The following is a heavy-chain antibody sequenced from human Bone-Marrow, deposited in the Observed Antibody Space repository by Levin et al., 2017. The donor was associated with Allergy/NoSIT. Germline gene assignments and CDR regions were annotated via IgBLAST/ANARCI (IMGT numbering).Heavy chain of an antibody. CDR2: IKQDGSEK. Sequence: GGSLRLSCAASGFTFSSYWMSWVRQAPGKGLEWVANIKQDGSEKYYVDSVKGRFTISRDNAKNSLYLQMNSLRAEDTAVYYCARADYDFWSGPIKDYYYYMDVWGKGTTVTVSS. V-gene: IGHV3-7*03. J-gene: IGHJ6*03. CDR1: GFTFSSYW. D-gene: IGHD3-3*01. CDR3: ARADYDFWSGPIKDYYYYMDV.